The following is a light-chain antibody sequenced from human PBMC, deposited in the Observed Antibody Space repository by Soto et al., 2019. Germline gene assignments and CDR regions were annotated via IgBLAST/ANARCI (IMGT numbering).Light chain of an antibody. CDR2: GAS. CDR1: QSVSSN. V-gene: IGKV3-15*01. CDR3: QKYNAWPLT. Sequence: EIVMTQSPATLSVSPGERATLSCRASQSVSSNLAWYQQMPGQPPRLLIYGASTRATAIPARFSGSGSGTEFTLTISGLQSEDFAVYYCQKYNAWPLTCGGGAKVEIK. J-gene: IGKJ4*01.